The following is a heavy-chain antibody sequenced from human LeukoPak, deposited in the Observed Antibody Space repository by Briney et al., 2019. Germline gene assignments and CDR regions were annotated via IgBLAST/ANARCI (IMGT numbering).Heavy chain of an antibody. D-gene: IGHD3-10*01. CDR1: GFTFSSYG. V-gene: IGHV3-30*02. CDR3: AKNYYGSGSLGLFDY. CDR2: IRYDGSNK. J-gene: IGHJ4*02. Sequence: TGGSLRLSCAASGFTFSSYGMHWVRQAPGKGLEWVAFIRYDGSNKCYADSVKGRFTISRDNSKNTLYLQMNSLRAEDTAVYYCAKNYYGSGSLGLFDYWGQGTLVTVSS.